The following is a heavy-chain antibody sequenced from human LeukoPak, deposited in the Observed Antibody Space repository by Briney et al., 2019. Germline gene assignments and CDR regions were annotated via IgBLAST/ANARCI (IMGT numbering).Heavy chain of an antibody. CDR2: IYYSVST. CDR3: ARAEEYAFDI. Sequence: SETLSLTCTVPVGSIISYYWSCIRQPPRKGLEWIGYIYYSVSTNYNPSLKSRVTISVDTSKNQFSLKLSSVTAADTAVYYCARAEEYAFDIWGQGTMVTVSS. CDR1: VGSIISYY. J-gene: IGHJ3*02. V-gene: IGHV4-59*01. D-gene: IGHD1-14*01.